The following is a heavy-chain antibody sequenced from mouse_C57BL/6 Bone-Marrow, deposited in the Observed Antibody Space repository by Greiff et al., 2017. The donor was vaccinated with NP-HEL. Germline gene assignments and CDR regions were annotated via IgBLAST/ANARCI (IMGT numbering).Heavy chain of an antibody. CDR2: IDPETGGT. CDR3: TRWGDYGYFDV. J-gene: IGHJ1*03. Sequence: VQLKQSGAELVRPGASVTLSCKASGYTFTDYEMHWVKQTPVHGLEWIGAIDPETGGTAYNQKFKGKAILTADKSSSTAYMELRSLTSEDSAVYYCTRWGDYGYFDVWGTGTTVTVSS. V-gene: IGHV1-15*01. D-gene: IGHD2-13*01. CDR1: GYTFTDYE.